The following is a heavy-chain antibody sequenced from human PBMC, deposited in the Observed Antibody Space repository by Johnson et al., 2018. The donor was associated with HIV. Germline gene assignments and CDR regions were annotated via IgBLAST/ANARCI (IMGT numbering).Heavy chain of an antibody. CDR1: GFTFSSYG. D-gene: IGHD3-3*02. Sequence: QVQLVESGGGVVQPGGSLRLSCAASGFTFSSYGMHWVRQAPGKGLEWVAFIRYDGSNKYYADSVKGRFTISRDNSKNTLYLQMNSLRAEDTAVYYCAKGLALSPWADAFDIWGQGTMVTVSS. CDR2: IRYDGSNK. CDR3: AKGLALSPWADAFDI. V-gene: IGHV3-30*02. J-gene: IGHJ3*02.